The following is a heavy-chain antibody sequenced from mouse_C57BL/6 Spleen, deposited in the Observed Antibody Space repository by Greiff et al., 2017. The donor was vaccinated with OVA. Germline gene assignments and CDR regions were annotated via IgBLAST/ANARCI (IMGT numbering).Heavy chain of an antibody. Sequence: QVQLQQPGAELVRPGSSVKLSCKASGYTFTSYWMHWVKQRPGQGLEWIGNIYPSDSETHYTQKFKDQATLTVDKSSSTAYMQLSSLTSEESAVYCCARGILTVWYFDVWGTGTTVTVSS. CDR3: ARGILTVWYFDV. V-gene: IGHV1-61*01. J-gene: IGHJ1*03. D-gene: IGHD4-1*01. CDR2: IYPSDSET. CDR1: GYTFTSYW.